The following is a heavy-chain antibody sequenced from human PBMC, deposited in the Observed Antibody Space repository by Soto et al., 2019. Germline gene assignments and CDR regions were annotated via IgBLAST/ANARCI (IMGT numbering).Heavy chain of an antibody. D-gene: IGHD3-3*01. CDR2: IYPDDSDT. V-gene: IGHV5-51*01. CDR1: GYSFTSHW. Sequence: PGESLKISCKGSGYSFTSHWIGWVRQMPGKGLESMGIIYPDDSDTRYSPSFQGQVTISADKSISTAYLQWSSLKASDTAIYYCARSRSGELTFDYWGQGTLVTVSS. J-gene: IGHJ4*02. CDR3: ARSRSGELTFDY.